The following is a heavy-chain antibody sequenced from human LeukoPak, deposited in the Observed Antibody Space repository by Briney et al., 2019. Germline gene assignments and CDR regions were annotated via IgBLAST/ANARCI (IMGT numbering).Heavy chain of an antibody. D-gene: IGHD2-2*01. Sequence: KPSETLSLTCTVSGGSISSSYWSWIRQPPGKGLEWIGYIYSSGSTNSNPSLKSRVTISVDTSKNQFSLNLSSVTAADTAVYYCARHGGYCTSTSCFDPWGQGTLVTVSS. CDR1: GGSISSSY. J-gene: IGHJ5*02. V-gene: IGHV4-59*08. CDR2: IYSSGST. CDR3: ARHGGYCTSTSCFDP.